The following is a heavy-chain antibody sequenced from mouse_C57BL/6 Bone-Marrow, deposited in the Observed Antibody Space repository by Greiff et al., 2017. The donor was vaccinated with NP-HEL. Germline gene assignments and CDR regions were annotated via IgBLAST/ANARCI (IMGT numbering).Heavy chain of an antibody. CDR1: GYTFTSYD. Sequence: VQLQQSGPELVKPGASVKLSCKASGYTFTSYDINWVKQRPGQGLEWIGWIYPRDGSTKYNEKFKGKATLTVDTSSSTAYMELHSLTSEDSAVYFCAREDYDGYYYAMDYWGQGTSVTVSS. CDR2: IYPRDGST. D-gene: IGHD2-4*01. V-gene: IGHV1-85*01. J-gene: IGHJ4*01. CDR3: AREDYDGYYYAMDY.